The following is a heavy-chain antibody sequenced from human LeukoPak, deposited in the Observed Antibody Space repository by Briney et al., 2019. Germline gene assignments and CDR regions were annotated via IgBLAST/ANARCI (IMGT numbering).Heavy chain of an antibody. CDR3: ARDGAYPPFDY. D-gene: IGHD3-16*01. J-gene: IGHJ4*02. CDR1: GFTFSSYG. V-gene: IGHV3-33*01. CDR2: IWYDGSNK. Sequence: GRSLRLSCAASGFTFSSYGMHWVRQAPGKGLEWVAVIWYDGSNKYYADSVKGRFTISIDNAKNSLYLQMNSLRAEDTAVYYCARDGAYPPFDYWGQGTLVTVSS.